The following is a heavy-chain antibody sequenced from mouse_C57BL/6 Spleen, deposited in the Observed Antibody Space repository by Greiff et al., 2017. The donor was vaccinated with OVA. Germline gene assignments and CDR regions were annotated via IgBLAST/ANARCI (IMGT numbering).Heavy chain of an antibody. Sequence: VQLQQPGAELVRPGSSVKLSCKASGYTFTSYWMHWVKQRPLQGLEWIGNIDPSDSETHYNQKFKDKATLTVDKSSSTAYMQLSSLTSEDSAVYYWARWDYRGAYWGQGTLVTVSA. D-gene: IGHD2-12*01. CDR1: GYTFTSYW. J-gene: IGHJ3*01. V-gene: IGHV1-52*01. CDR2: IDPSDSET. CDR3: ARWDYRGAY.